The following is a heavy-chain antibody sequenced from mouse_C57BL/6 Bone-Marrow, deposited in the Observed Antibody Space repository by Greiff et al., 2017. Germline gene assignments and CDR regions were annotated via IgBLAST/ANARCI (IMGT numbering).Heavy chain of an antibody. V-gene: IGHV1-42*01. D-gene: IGHD1-1*01. Sequence: VQLQQPGPELVKPGASVKISCKASGYSFTGYYMNWVKQSPEKSLEWIGEINPSTGGTTYNQKFKAKATLTVDKSSSTAFMQLKSLTSEDSAVYYCARSPTVVDWYFDVWGTGTTVTVSS. J-gene: IGHJ1*03. CDR1: GYSFTGYY. CDR3: ARSPTVVDWYFDV. CDR2: INPSTGGT.